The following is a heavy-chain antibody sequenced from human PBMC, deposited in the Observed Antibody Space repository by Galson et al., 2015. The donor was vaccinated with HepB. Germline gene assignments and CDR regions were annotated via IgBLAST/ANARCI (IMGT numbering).Heavy chain of an antibody. D-gene: IGHD3-10*01. V-gene: IGHV3-74*01. CDR1: GFTVSSNY. CDR2: INSAGSST. CDR3: AREEIAGMVRGYGMDV. Sequence: SLRLSCAASGFTVSSNYMHWVRQGPGKGLVWVSRINSAGSSTIYADSVKGRFAISRDNAKNTLYLQMNSLRAEDTAIYYCAREEIAGMVRGYGMDVWGQGTTVTVSS. J-gene: IGHJ6*02.